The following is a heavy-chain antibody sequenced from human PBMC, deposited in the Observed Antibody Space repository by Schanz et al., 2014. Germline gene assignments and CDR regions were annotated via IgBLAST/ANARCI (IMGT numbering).Heavy chain of an antibody. J-gene: IGHJ4*02. CDR1: GFTFSDHY. Sequence: VQLVESGGGLVQPGGSLRLSCAASGFTFSDHYMEWVRQAPGKGLEWVAFIWSDGSRTYHADSVKGRFTISRDNSKNTLYLQMNSLRAEDTAIYYCAKYRYSVFDFDYWGQGTLVTVSS. CDR3: AKYRYSVFDFDY. D-gene: IGHD3-16*02. CDR2: IWSDGSRT. V-gene: IGHV3-30*02.